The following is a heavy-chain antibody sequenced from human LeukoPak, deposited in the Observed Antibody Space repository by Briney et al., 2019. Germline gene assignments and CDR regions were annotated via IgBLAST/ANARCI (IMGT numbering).Heavy chain of an antibody. Sequence: SETLSLTCTVSGGSISSYYWSWIRQPPGKGLEWIGYIYYSGSTNYNPSLKSRVTISVDTSKNQFSLKLSSVTAADTAVYYCARKDYDFWSGYWPIDYWGQGTLVTVSS. CDR3: ARKDYDFWSGYWPIDY. CDR1: GGSISSYY. D-gene: IGHD3-3*01. J-gene: IGHJ4*02. CDR2: IYYSGST. V-gene: IGHV4-59*12.